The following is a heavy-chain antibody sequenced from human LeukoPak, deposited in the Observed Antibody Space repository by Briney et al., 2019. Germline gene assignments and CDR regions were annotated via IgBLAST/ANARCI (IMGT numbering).Heavy chain of an antibody. D-gene: IGHD3-22*01. CDR3: AKVAYDTYGHYYHDYFDY. Sequence: GRSLRLSCAASGFSFSAYAMTWVSQAPGKGLEWVSSISGRDDRTYYADSAKGRFTISRDNSKNTLYLQMNSLRAEDTALYYCAKVAYDTYGHYYHDYFDYWGQGTLVTVSS. CDR2: ISGRDDRT. J-gene: IGHJ4*02. V-gene: IGHV3-23*01. CDR1: GFSFSAYA.